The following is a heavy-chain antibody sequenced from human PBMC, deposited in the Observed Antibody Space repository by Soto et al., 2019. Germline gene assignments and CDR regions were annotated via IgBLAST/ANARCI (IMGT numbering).Heavy chain of an antibody. Sequence: EVQLVESGGGLVQPGGSLRLSCAASGFTFSSYDMHWVRQATGKGLEWVSAIGTAGDTYYPGSVKGRFTISRENAKNSLYIQMNSVRAEDTAVYYCARVTEYDYDSSGYYVFDYWGQGTLVTVSS. V-gene: IGHV3-13*01. J-gene: IGHJ4*02. CDR1: GFTFSSYD. CDR2: IGTAGDT. CDR3: ARVTEYDYDSSGYYVFDY. D-gene: IGHD3-22*01.